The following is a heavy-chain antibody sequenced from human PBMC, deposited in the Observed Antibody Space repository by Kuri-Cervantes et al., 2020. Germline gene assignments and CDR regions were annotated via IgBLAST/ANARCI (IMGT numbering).Heavy chain of an antibody. V-gene: IGHV4-59*12. CDR1: GGSISSYY. J-gene: IGHJ1*01. Sequence: AETLTLTCTVSGGSISSYYWSWIRMRPGKGLEWIGYIYYSGSTNYNPYLKIRIPITVDTAKNQFSLKLSSVTAADTAVYYCARGRGSSWYYFQHWGQGTLVTVSS. D-gene: IGHD6-13*01. CDR3: ARGRGSSWYYFQH. CDR2: IYYSGST.